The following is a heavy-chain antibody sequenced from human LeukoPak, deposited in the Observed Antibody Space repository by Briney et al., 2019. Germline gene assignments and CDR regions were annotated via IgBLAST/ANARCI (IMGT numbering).Heavy chain of an antibody. CDR3: AKDLSVWFGELDP. CDR1: GFTFSSYG. Sequence: GGSLRLSCAASGFTFSSYGMHWVRQAPGKGLEWVAVIWYDGSNKYYADSAKGRFTISRDNSKNTLYLQMNSLRAEDTAVYYCAKDLSVWFGELDPWGQGTLVTVSS. D-gene: IGHD3-10*01. V-gene: IGHV3-33*06. J-gene: IGHJ5*02. CDR2: IWYDGSNK.